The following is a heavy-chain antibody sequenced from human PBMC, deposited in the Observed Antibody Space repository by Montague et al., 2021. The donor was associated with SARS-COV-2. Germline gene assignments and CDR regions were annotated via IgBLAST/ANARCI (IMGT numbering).Heavy chain of an antibody. CDR2: IYSSGCT. CDR1: GGSIRSGSYY. J-gene: IGHJ6*02. V-gene: IGHV4-61*02. Sequence: TLSLTCTVSGGSIRSGSYYWIWIRQPAGKGLEWIGRIYSSGCTNYNLSLKSRVTMSVDTSKNQFSLKLSSVTAADTAVYYCARDYGDYSYYYGLDVWGQGTTVTVSS. CDR3: ARDYGDYSYYYGLDV. D-gene: IGHD4-17*01.